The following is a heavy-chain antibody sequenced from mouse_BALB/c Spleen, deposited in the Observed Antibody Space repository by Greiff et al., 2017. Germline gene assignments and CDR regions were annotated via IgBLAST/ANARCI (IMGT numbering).Heavy chain of an antibody. CDR1: GYSITSDYA. J-gene: IGHJ2*01. Sequence: EVQLQESGPGLVKPSQSLSLTCTVTGYSITSDYAWNWIRQFPGNKLEWMGYISYSGSTSYNPSLKSRISITRDTSKNQFFLQLNSVTTEDTATYYCARFTTVVRYFDYWGQGTTLTVSS. D-gene: IGHD1-1*01. V-gene: IGHV3-2*02. CDR3: ARFTTVVRYFDY. CDR2: ISYSGST.